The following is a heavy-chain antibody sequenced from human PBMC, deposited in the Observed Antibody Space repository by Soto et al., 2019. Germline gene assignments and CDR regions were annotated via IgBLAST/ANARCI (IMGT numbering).Heavy chain of an antibody. V-gene: IGHV3-11*06. CDR1: GFTFSDYY. Sequence: PGGSLRLSCAASGFTFSDYYMSWIRQAPGKGLEWVSYISSSNSYTNYADSVKGRFTISRDNAKNSLYLQLNSLRAEDTAVYYCARNAKSTFSEAPYGVDVWGQGTTVTVYS. J-gene: IGHJ6*02. CDR2: ISSSNSYT. D-gene: IGHD3-3*02. CDR3: ARNAKSTFSEAPYGVDV.